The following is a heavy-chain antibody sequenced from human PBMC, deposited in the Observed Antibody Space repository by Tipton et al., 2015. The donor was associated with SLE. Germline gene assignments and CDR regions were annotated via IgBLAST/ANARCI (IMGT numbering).Heavy chain of an antibody. V-gene: IGHV4-39*07. Sequence: TLSLTCTVSGGSISSSSYYWGWIRQPPGKGLEWIGSIYYSGSTYYNPSLKSRVTISVDTSKNQFSLKLSSVTAADTAVYYCARGGTLWYYYSYMDVWGKGTTVTVSS. CDR3: ARGGTLWYYYSYMDV. CDR2: IYYSGST. CDR1: GGSISSSSYY. J-gene: IGHJ6*03. D-gene: IGHD3-16*01.